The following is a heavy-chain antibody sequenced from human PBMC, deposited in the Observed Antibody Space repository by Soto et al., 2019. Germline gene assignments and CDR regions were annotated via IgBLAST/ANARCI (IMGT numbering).Heavy chain of an antibody. CDR1: GFTFTSSA. CDR3: AATLGTRGYSYGLDY. V-gene: IGHV1-58*01. D-gene: IGHD5-18*01. J-gene: IGHJ4*02. Sequence: ASVKVSCKASGFTFTSSAVQWVRQARGQRLEWIGWIVVGSGNTNYAQKFQERVTITRDMSTSTAYMELSSLRSEDTAVYYCAATLGTRGYSYGLDYWGQGTLVTVSS. CDR2: IVVGSGNT.